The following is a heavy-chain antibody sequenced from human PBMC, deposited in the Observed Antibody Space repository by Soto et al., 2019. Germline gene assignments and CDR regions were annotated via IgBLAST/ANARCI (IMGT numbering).Heavy chain of an antibody. CDR2: IKQDVSEK. Sequence: EVQLGESGGGWVQPGVSLRLSCAASGFTFSSYWMSWVRQAPGKGLEWVANIKQDVSEKYYVDSVKGRFTISRDNAKNSLYLQMNSLRAEDTAVYYCERAGRITIFSTGYPLNAFDIWGQGTMVTVSS. D-gene: IGHD3-9*01. V-gene: IGHV3-7*01. CDR1: GFTFSSYW. J-gene: IGHJ3*02. CDR3: ERAGRITIFSTGYPLNAFDI.